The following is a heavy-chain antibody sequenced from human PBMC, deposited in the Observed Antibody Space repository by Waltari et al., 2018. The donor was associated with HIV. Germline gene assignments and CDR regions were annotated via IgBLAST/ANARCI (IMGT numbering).Heavy chain of an antibody. CDR2: IKDIGST. V-gene: IGHV4-59*08. CDR1: GDSVTNFY. J-gene: IGHJ4*02. CDR3: ARHLSVRAGFDY. D-gene: IGHD1-1*01. Sequence: QVQLQESGPALVKPSEPLSLICNVSGDSVTNFYWRWIRLSPEKALEWIGYIKDIGSTNYIPSRVSLVTISRDVSRNQYSLTMTSVTAADTAVYYCARHLSVRAGFDYWGQGTLVAVSS.